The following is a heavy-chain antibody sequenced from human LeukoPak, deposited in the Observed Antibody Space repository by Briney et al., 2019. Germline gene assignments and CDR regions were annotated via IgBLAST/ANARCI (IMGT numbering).Heavy chain of an antibody. CDR1: GFTFSSSA. J-gene: IGHJ4*02. CDR2: ISNNGGYT. CDR3: AKVRAPSGWFNSDY. Sequence: GGSLRLSCAASGFTFSSSAMSWVRQAPGKGLEWVSAISNNGGYTYYADSVKGRFTISRDNSKNTLFLQMNSLRAEDTAAYYCAKVRAPSGWFNSDYWGQGTLVTVSS. V-gene: IGHV3-23*01. D-gene: IGHD6-19*01.